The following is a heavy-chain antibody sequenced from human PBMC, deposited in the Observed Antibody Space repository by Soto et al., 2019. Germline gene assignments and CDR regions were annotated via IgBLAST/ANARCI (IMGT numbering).Heavy chain of an antibody. J-gene: IGHJ5*02. D-gene: IGHD3-10*01. V-gene: IGHV4-59*01. CDR1: GGSISSYY. Sequence: SETLSLTCTVSGGSISSYYWCWIRQPPGKGLEWIGYIYYSGSTNYNPSLKSRVTISVDTSKNQFSLKLSSVTAADTAVYYCARGNYGSGSLHNWFDPWGQGTLVTVSS. CDR2: IYYSGST. CDR3: ARGNYGSGSLHNWFDP.